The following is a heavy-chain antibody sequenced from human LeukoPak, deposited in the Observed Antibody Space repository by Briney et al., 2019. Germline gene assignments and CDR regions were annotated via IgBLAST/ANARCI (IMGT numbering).Heavy chain of an antibody. D-gene: IGHD3-22*01. J-gene: IGHJ3*02. V-gene: IGHV4-59*01. CDR1: GGSISSYY. Sequence: SETLSLTCTASGGSISSYYWSWIRQPPGKGLEWIGYIYYSGSTNYNPSLKSRVTISVDTSKNQFSLKLSSVTAADTAVYYCAREYYDSSGYHSTFPNAFDIWGQGTMVTVSS. CDR3: AREYYDSSGYHSTFPNAFDI. CDR2: IYYSGST.